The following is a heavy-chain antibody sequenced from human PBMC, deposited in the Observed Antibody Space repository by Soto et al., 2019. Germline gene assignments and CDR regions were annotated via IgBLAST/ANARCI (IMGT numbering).Heavy chain of an antibody. V-gene: IGHV3-64*02. CDR1: GFTFSSYN. Sequence: EVQLVESGEGLVQPGGSLRLSCAASGFTFSSYNIHWIRQAPGKGLEFVSAIRRSGDRTYYADSVKGRFTITRDNSKNTVWLQMGSLRAEDMAVYYCARARCSSGQCCDFDYWGRGALVSVSS. CDR3: ARARCSSGQCCDFDY. D-gene: IGHD2-15*01. CDR2: IRRSGDRT. J-gene: IGHJ4*02.